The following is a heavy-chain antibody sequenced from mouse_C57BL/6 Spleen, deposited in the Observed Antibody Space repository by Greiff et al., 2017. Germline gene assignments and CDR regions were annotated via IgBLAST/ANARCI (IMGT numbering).Heavy chain of an antibody. CDR1: GYTFTDYY. V-gene: IGHV1-26*01. Sequence: EVQLQQSGPELVKPGASVKISCKASGYTFTDYYMNWVKQSHGKSLEWIGDINPNNGGTSYNQTFKGKATLTVDKSYSTAFMELPRLASEDSAVYYCASGRLRHDVAYWGQWTLVTVSA. CDR2: INPNNGGT. J-gene: IGHJ3*01. D-gene: IGHD2-4*01. CDR3: ASGRLRHDVAY.